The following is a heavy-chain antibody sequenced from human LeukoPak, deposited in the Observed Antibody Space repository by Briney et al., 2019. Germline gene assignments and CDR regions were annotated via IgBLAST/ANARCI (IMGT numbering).Heavy chain of an antibody. V-gene: IGHV4-30-4*08. Sequence: SETLSLTCAVYGGSFSDYYWSWIRQPPGKGLEWIGYIYYSGSTYYNPSLKSRVTISVDTSKNQFSLKLSSVTAADTAVYYCARDPGSETDYWGQGTLVTVSS. CDR1: GGSFSDYY. CDR2: IYYSGST. J-gene: IGHJ4*02. CDR3: ARDPGSETDY.